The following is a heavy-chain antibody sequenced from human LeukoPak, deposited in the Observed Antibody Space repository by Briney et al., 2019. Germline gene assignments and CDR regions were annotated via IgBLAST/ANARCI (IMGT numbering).Heavy chain of an antibody. CDR1: GGTFSSYA. D-gene: IGHD3-22*01. CDR2: IIPIFGTA. J-gene: IGHJ4*02. CDR3: ARGYDSSGSLLGD. V-gene: IGHV1-69*05. Sequence: SVNVSCKASGGTFSSYAISWVRQAPGQGLEWMGGIIPIFGTANYAQKFQGRVTITTDESTSTAYMELSSLRSEDTAVYYCARGYDSSGSLLGDWGQGTLVTVSS.